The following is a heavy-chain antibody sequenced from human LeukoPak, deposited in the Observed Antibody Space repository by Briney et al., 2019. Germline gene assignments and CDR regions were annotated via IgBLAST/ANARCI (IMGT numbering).Heavy chain of an antibody. D-gene: IGHD1-26*01. Sequence: ASVKVSCKASGYTFTGYYMHWVRQAPGQGLEWMGWINPNSGGTNYAQKFQGRVTMTRDTSISTAYMELSRLRSEDTAVYYCARTVGAKTPYFQHWGQGTLVTVSS. CDR1: GYTFTGYY. CDR3: ARTVGAKTPYFQH. J-gene: IGHJ1*01. CDR2: INPNSGGT. V-gene: IGHV1-2*02.